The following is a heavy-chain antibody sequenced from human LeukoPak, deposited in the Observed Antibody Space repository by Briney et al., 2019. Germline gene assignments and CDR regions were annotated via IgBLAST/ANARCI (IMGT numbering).Heavy chain of an antibody. J-gene: IGHJ4*02. CDR1: GFSLTTRGEG. CDR3: AHRSVAMIRGALFDY. CDR2: IYWDDDK. Sequence: SGPTLVNPTQTLTLTCIFSGFSLTTRGEGVGWIRQPPGKALEWLALIYWDDDKRHSPSLKSRLTITKDTSKNQVVLTMTNMDPVDTATYYCAHRSVAMIRGALFDYWGQGTLVTVSS. D-gene: IGHD3-10*01. V-gene: IGHV2-5*02.